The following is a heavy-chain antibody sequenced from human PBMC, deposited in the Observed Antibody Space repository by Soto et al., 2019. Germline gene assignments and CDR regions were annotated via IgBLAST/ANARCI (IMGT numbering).Heavy chain of an antibody. Sequence: ASVKVSCKASGYTFTGYYMHWVRQAPGQGLEWMGWINPNSGGTNYAQKFQGWVTMTRDTSISTAYMELSRLRSDDTAVYYGARDRGEDVVVVAATTYYYYGMDVWG. D-gene: IGHD2-15*01. J-gene: IGHJ6*02. CDR3: ARDRGEDVVVVAATTYYYYGMDV. CDR2: INPNSGGT. CDR1: GYTFTGYY. V-gene: IGHV1-2*04.